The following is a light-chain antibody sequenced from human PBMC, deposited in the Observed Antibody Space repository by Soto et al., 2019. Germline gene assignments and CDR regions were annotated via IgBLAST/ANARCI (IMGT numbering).Light chain of an antibody. J-gene: IGKJ2*01. CDR3: QQYGDYMYT. V-gene: IGKV3-20*01. Sequence: VLTQSPGTLSLSPGERATLSCRASQSVSGSHLAWYQHKPGQAPRLLIYGASSRATGIPDRFSGSGSGTDFTLTISRLESEDFAMYYCQQYGDYMYTFGQGTKLET. CDR2: GAS. CDR1: QSVSGSH.